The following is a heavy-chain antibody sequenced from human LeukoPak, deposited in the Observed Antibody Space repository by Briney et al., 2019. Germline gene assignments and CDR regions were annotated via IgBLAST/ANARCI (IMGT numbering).Heavy chain of an antibody. CDR2: ISAYNGNT. CDR3: ARERLCFDILTGYNVH. Sequence: GSVKLSCKASGYTFTSYGMSWVRQAPGKGLEWMGWISAYNGNTNYAQKLQGRVTMTTDTSTTTAYMELRSLRSDDTAVYYCARERLCFDILTGYNVHWGQGTLVTVSS. D-gene: IGHD3-9*01. CDR1: GYTFTSYG. J-gene: IGHJ4*02. V-gene: IGHV1-18*01.